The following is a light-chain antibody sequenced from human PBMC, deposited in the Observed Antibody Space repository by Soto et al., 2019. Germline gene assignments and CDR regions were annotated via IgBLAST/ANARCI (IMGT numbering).Light chain of an antibody. CDR1: QSVSDSY. V-gene: IGKV3-20*01. CDR3: QHYGTSAL. CDR2: AS. J-gene: IGKJ3*01. Sequence: EIVLTQSPGTLSLSPGERATLSCRASQSVSDSYLAWYQQKPGQAPRLLIYASSRATGFPDRFSGSGSGTDFTLTISRLEPEDVAVYYCQHYGTSALFGPGTKVDIK.